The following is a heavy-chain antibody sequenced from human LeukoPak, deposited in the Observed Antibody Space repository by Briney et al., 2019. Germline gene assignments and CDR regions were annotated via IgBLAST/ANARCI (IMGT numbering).Heavy chain of an antibody. CDR1: GGSISSYY. CDR2: IYTSGST. J-gene: IGHJ3*02. CDR3: ARDLDSSGWYFGPGGDAFDI. V-gene: IGHV4-4*07. D-gene: IGHD6-19*01. Sequence: DPSETLSLTCTVSGGSISSYYWSWIRQPAGKGLEWIGRIYTSGSTNYNPSLKSRVTMSVDTSKNQFSLKLSSVPAADTAVYYCARDLDSSGWYFGPGGDAFDIWGQGTMVTVSS.